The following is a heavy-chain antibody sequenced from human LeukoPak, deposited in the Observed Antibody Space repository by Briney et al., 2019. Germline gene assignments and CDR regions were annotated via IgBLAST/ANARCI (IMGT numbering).Heavy chain of an antibody. J-gene: IGHJ6*03. CDR3: ARDKEAAAALYYYYMDV. CDR2: INQDGSEI. D-gene: IGHD6-13*01. Sequence: GGSLRLSCAASGFTFSNYWMSWVRHAPGKGLEWLANINQDGSEIYYVDSVKGRFTISRDNGKNSLYLQINSLRADDTAVYYCARDKEAAAALYYYYMDVWGKGTTVTASS. V-gene: IGHV3-7*01. CDR1: GFTFSNYW.